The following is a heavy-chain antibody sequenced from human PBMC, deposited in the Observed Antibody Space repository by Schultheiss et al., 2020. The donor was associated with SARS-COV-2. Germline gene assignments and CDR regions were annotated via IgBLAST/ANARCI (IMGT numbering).Heavy chain of an antibody. D-gene: IGHD3-3*01. CDR3: ARDRYDFWSGYVSYWYFDL. CDR2: MNPNSGNT. V-gene: IGHV1-8*01. J-gene: IGHJ2*01. CDR1: GYTFTSYD. Sequence: ASVKVSCKASGYTFTSYDINWVRQATGQGLEWMGWMNPNSGNTGYAQKFQGRVTMTTDTSTSTAYMELRSLRSDDTAVYYCARDRYDFWSGYVSYWYFDLWGRGTLVTVSS.